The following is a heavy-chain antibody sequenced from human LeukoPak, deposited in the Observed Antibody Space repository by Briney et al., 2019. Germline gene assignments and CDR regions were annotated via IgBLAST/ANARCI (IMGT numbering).Heavy chain of an antibody. V-gene: IGHV3-74*01. CDR1: GFTFSNYW. CDR2: INSDGSFT. D-gene: IGHD5-24*01. J-gene: IGHJ4*02. Sequence: PGGSLRLSCAASGFTFSNYWMHWVRQAPEKGLVWVSRINSDGSFTNYADSVKGRFTISRDNARNTLYLQMNSLRAEDTAVYYCAREARDAYNFDYWGQGTLVTVSS. CDR3: AREARDAYNFDY.